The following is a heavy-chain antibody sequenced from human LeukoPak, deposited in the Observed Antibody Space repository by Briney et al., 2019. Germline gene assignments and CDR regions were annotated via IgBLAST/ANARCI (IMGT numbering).Heavy chain of an antibody. CDR1: GYTFTGYY. CDR2: INPNSGGT. J-gene: IGHJ4*02. Sequence: EASVKVSCKASGYTFTGYYMHWVRQAPGQGLEWMGWINPNSGGTNYAQKFQGRVTMTRDTSISTAYMELSRLRSDDTAVYYCARVSVYDSSPDYWGQGTLVTVSS. CDR3: ARVSVYDSSPDY. D-gene: IGHD3-22*01. V-gene: IGHV1-2*02.